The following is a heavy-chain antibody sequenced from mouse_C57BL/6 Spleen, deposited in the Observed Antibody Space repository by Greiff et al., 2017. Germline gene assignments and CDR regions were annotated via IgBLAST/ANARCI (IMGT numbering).Heavy chain of an antibody. CDR3: TRGRTVVATGDD. J-gene: IGHJ2*01. D-gene: IGHD1-1*01. V-gene: IGHV1-15*01. CDR2: IDPETGGT. CDR1: GYTFTDYE. Sequence: QVQLQQSGAELVRPGASVTLSCKASGYTFTDYEMHWVKQTPVHGLEWIGAIDPETGGTAYNQKFKGKAILTADKSSSTAYMELRSLTSEDSAVYYCTRGRTVVATGDDWGQGTTLTVSS.